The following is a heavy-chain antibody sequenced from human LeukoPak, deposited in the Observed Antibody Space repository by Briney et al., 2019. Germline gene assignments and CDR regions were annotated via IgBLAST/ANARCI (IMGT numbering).Heavy chain of an antibody. D-gene: IGHD3-16*01. CDR1: GGSITSNNFY. J-gene: IGHJ5*02. V-gene: IGHV4-39*01. CDR3: ATHQGGFNWFDP. Sequence: PSETLSLTCTVSGGSITSNNFYWDWVRQPPGKGLEWLGNTYFSGTTTYYNPSLKSRVTMSLDTSKNQFSLKLSSVTATDTAIYYCATHQGGFNWFDPWGQGILVTVSS. CDR2: TYFSGTTT.